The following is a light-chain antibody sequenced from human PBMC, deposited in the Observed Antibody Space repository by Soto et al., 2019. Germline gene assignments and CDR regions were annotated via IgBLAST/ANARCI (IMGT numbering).Light chain of an antibody. Sequence: EILLTQYTATLSVSQGERATLSCRASQSVSSSYLAWYQQKPGQTPRLLIYDTSSRATGIPDRFSGSGSGTDFTLTISRLEPEDFAVYYCQQYGSSRRTFGQGTKVDIK. CDR3: QQYGSSRRT. J-gene: IGKJ1*01. CDR1: QSVSSSY. V-gene: IGKV3-20*01. CDR2: DTS.